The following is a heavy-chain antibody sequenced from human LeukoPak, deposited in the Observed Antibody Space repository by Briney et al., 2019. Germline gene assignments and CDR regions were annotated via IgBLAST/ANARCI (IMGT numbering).Heavy chain of an antibody. J-gene: IGHJ3*02. CDR3: ARWTVSGSGSYAFDI. Sequence: ASVKVSCKASGGTFSSYAISWVRQAPGQGLEWMGGIIPIFGTANYAQKFQGRVTITADESTSTAYMELSSLRSEDTAVYYCARWTVSGSGSYAFDIWCQGTMVTVSS. CDR1: GGTFSSYA. V-gene: IGHV1-69*13. D-gene: IGHD3-10*01. CDR2: IIPIFGTA.